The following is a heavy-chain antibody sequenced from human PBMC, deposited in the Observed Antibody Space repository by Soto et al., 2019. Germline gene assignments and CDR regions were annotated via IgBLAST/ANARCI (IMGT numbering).Heavy chain of an antibody. CDR2: INQDGSER. J-gene: IGHJ4*02. CDR3: SPSLDY. Sequence: GGSLRLSCAVSGFTFSNYWMDWVRQAPGKGLEWVANINQDGSERHYVDSVKGRFTISRDNVKNSLYLQMNSLTAEDSALYYCSPSLDYWGQGALVTVSS. CDR1: GFTFSNYW. V-gene: IGHV3-7*01.